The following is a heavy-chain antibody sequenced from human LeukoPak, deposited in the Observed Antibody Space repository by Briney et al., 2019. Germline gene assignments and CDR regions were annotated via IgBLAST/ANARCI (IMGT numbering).Heavy chain of an antibody. D-gene: IGHD3-22*01. V-gene: IGHV4-39*01. J-gene: IGHJ6*02. CDR1: GGSISSSSYY. CDR2: IYYSGST. CDR3: ARQLYPSGYSPYYYYGMDV. Sequence: SETLSLTCTVSGGSISSSSYYWGWIRQPPGKGLEWIGSIYYSGSTNYNPSLKSRVTMSVDTSKNQFSLKLSSVTAADTAVYYCARQLYPSGYSPYYYYGMDVWGHGTTVTVSS.